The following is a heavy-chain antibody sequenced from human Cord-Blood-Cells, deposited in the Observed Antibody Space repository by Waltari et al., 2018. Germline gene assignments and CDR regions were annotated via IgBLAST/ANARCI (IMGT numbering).Heavy chain of an antibody. Sequence: QVQLVESGGGVVQPGRSLRLSCAASGFTFSSYGMHWVRQAPGKGLEWVAVISYDGSNKYYADSVKGRFTISRDNSKNTLYLQMNSLRAEDTAVYYCAKDRHSSGRYYYYGMDVWGQGTTVTVSS. J-gene: IGHJ6*02. CDR2: ISYDGSNK. V-gene: IGHV3-30*18. CDR1: GFTFSSYG. CDR3: AKDRHSSGRYYYYGMDV. D-gene: IGHD3-22*01.